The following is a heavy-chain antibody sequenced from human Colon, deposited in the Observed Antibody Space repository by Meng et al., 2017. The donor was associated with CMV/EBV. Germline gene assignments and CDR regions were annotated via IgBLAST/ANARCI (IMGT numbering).Heavy chain of an antibody. CDR3: ARDRGGPPFDY. V-gene: IGHV1-18*01. J-gene: IGHJ4*02. D-gene: IGHD3-16*01. CDR2: ISPYSGNT. CDR1: GYTFTNYA. Sequence: QVRLVQSGGEVQKPGASVKVSCKAYGYTFTNYALSWVRQAPGQGLEWLGWISPYSGNTNYAQKLQGRVTMTTDTSTSTAYMELRSLRSDDTAVYYCARDRGGPPFDYWGQGTLVTVSS.